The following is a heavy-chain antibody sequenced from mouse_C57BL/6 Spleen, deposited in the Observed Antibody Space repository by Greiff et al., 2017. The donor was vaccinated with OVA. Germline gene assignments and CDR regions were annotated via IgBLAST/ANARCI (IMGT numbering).Heavy chain of an antibody. CDR3: TGGYYDWFAY. V-gene: IGHV1-5*01. J-gene: IGHJ3*01. CDR1: GYTFTSYW. Sequence: VQLKESGTVLARPGASVKMSCKTSGYTFTSYWMHWVKQRPGQGLEWIGAIYPGNSDTSYNQKFKGKAKLTAVTSASTAYMELSSLTNEDSAVYYCTGGYYDWFAYWGQGTLVTVSA. D-gene: IGHD2-3*01. CDR2: IYPGNSDT.